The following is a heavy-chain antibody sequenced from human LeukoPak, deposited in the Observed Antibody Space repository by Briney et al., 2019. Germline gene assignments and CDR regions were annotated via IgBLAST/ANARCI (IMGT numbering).Heavy chain of an antibody. Sequence: GGSLRLSCAASGFTFSSYWMSWVRQAPGKGLEWVANIKQDGSEILYVDSVKGRFTISRDNAKNSLYLQMNSLRAEDTAVYYCARLPAYCSSTSCYYDYWGQGTLVTVSS. CDR1: GFTFSSYW. J-gene: IGHJ4*02. CDR2: IKQDGSEI. CDR3: ARLPAYCSSTSCYYDY. V-gene: IGHV3-7*01. D-gene: IGHD2-2*01.